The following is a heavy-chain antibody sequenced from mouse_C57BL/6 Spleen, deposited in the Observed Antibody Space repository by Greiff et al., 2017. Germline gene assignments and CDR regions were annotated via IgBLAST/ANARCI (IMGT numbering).Heavy chain of an antibody. J-gene: IGHJ1*03. CDR2: IWSGGST. Sequence: QVQLKESGPGLVQPSQSLSITCTVSGFSLTSYGVHWVRQSPGKGLEWLGVIWSGGSTDYNAAFISRLCIRKDNSKGQVFLKMNSLQADDTAIYYCARDDGSSYRYCEGWGTGTTVTVSS. D-gene: IGHD1-1*01. CDR1: GFSLTSYG. V-gene: IGHV2-2*01. CDR3: ARDDGSSYRYCEG.